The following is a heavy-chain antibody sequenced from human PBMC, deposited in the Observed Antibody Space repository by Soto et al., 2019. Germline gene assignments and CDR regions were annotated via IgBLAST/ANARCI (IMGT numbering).Heavy chain of an antibody. Sequence: ESGGDVVRPGGSLRLSCAASGFTFDDYGMSWVRQAPGKGLEWVSGLNWNGDSTGYADSVKGRFTISRDNAKNSLYLQMNSLRAEDTALYYCARGAIYCSGGRCYPVYWGQGTLVTVSS. CDR2: LNWNGDST. J-gene: IGHJ4*02. D-gene: IGHD2-15*01. V-gene: IGHV3-20*04. CDR1: GFTFDDYG. CDR3: ARGAIYCSGGRCYPVY.